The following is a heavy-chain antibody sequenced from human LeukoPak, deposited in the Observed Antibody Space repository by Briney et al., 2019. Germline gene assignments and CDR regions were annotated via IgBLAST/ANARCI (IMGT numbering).Heavy chain of an antibody. CDR1: GGSFSGYY. Sequence: SETLSLTCAVYGGSFSGYYWSWIRQPPGKGLEWIGEINHSGSTNYNPSLKSRVTMSVDTSKNQFSLKLSSVTAADTAVYYCARQDDSSGLLADYWGQGTLVTVSS. D-gene: IGHD3-22*01. CDR3: ARQDDSSGLLADY. J-gene: IGHJ4*02. CDR2: INHSGST. V-gene: IGHV4-34*01.